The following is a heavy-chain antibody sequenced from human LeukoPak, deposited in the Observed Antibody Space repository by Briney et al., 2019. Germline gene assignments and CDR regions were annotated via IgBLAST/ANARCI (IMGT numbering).Heavy chain of an antibody. V-gene: IGHV5-51*01. CDR3: ARLDDSSGYYRIFDY. D-gene: IGHD3-22*01. Sequence: GESLKISCKGSGYSFTSYWIGWVRQMPGKGLEWMGIIYPGDSDTRYSPSFQVQVTISADKSISTAYLQWSSLKASDTAMYYCARLDDSSGYYRIFDYWGQGTLVTVSS. CDR2: IYPGDSDT. CDR1: GYSFTSYW. J-gene: IGHJ4*02.